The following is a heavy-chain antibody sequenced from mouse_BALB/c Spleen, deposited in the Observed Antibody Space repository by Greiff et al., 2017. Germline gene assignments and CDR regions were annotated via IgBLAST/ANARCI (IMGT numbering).Heavy chain of an antibody. CDR1: GFTFSSYT. Sequence: EVQGVESGGGLVKPGGSLKLSCAASGFTFSSYTMSWVRQTPEKRLEWVATISSGGSYTYYPDSVKGRFTISRDNAKNTLYLQMSSLKSEDTAMYYCTRDRGAYWGQGTLVTVSA. V-gene: IGHV5-6-4*01. CDR3: TRDRGAY. J-gene: IGHJ3*01. CDR2: ISSGGSYT. D-gene: IGHD3-3*01.